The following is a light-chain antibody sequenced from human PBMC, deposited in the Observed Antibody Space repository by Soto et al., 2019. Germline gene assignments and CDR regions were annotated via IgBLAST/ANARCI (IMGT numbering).Light chain of an antibody. J-gene: IGLJ3*02. CDR2: RNK. CDR1: TANIEANY. V-gene: IGLV1-47*01. Sequence: QSVLIQPPSASGTPGQRVTISCSGSTANIEANYVYWYQQFPGTAPKLLIYRNKERPSGVPDRFSGSKSGTSASLAVSGLRSEDEADYFCTSWDDSLSAWVFGGGTKVNVL. CDR3: TSWDDSLSAWV.